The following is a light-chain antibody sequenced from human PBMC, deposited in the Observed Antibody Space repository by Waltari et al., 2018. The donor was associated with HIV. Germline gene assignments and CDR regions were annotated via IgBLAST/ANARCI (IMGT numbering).Light chain of an antibody. CDR3: QQYSMSPRT. Sequence: EIVLTQSPGTLSSSPGERVTLSCRASQSVGSNYLAWYQQKPGQAPRLLIYGTSSRATGIPDRFSGSGSGTDFALTISRLEPEDFAVYYCQQYSMSPRTFGQGTKLEVK. CDR1: QSVGSNY. V-gene: IGKV3-20*01. J-gene: IGKJ1*01. CDR2: GTS.